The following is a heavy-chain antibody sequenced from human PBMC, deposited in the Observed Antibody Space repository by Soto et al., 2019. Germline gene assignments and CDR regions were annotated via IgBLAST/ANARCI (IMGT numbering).Heavy chain of an antibody. CDR2: INHSGST. J-gene: IGHJ6*02. CDR3: ARVSGIYYYGMDV. V-gene: IGHV4-34*01. D-gene: IGHD3-10*01. Sequence: TSETLSLTCAVYGGSFSGYYWNWIRQPPGKGLEWIGEINHSGSTNYNPSLKSRVTISVDTSKNQFSLKLSSVTAADTAVYYCARVSGIYYYGMDVWGQGTLVTVSS. CDR1: GGSFSGYY.